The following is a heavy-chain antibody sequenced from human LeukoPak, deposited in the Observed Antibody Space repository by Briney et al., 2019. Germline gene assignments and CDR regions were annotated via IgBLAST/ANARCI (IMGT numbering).Heavy chain of an antibody. Sequence: ASVKVSCKASGYTFTSYDINWVRQATGQGLEWMGWINPNSGGTNYAQKFQGRVTMTRDTSISTAYMELSRLRSDDTAVYYCARDRTGIAARPVDYWGQGTLVTVSS. D-gene: IGHD6-6*01. CDR1: GYTFTSYD. CDR3: ARDRTGIAARPVDY. J-gene: IGHJ4*02. V-gene: IGHV1-2*02. CDR2: INPNSGGT.